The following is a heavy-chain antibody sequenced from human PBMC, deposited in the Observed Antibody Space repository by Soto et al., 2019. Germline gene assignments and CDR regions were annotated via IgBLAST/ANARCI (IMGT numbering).Heavy chain of an antibody. CDR2: ISYDGSNK. CDR3: ARDLDYYGSGSYSRIRFDP. Sequence: QVQLVESGGGVVQPGRSLRLSCAASGFTFSSYAMHWVRQAPGKGLEWVAVISYDGSNKYYADSVKGRFTISRDNSKNTLYLQMHSLRAEDTAVYYCARDLDYYGSGSYSRIRFDPWGQGTLVTVSS. V-gene: IGHV3-30-3*01. D-gene: IGHD3-10*01. J-gene: IGHJ5*02. CDR1: GFTFSSYA.